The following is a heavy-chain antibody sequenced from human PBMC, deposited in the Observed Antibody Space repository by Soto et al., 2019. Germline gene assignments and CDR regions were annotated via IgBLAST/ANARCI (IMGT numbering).Heavy chain of an antibody. Sequence: QVQLVQSGGEVKEPGASVRVSCKASGYTFTDYGFTWVRQAPGQGLEWMGWISAYNGDTKYAQKFQGRLTLTTDSSTNTAYMELRSLISDDAAVYYCARVPSYLPEDYWGQGTLVTVSS. D-gene: IGHD3-16*01. CDR2: ISAYNGDT. CDR1: GYTFTDYG. CDR3: ARVPSYLPEDY. V-gene: IGHV1-18*01. J-gene: IGHJ4*02.